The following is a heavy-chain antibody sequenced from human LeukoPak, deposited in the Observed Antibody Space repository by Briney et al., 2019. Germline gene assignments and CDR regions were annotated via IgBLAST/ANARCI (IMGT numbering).Heavy chain of an antibody. Sequence: GGSLRLSCAASGLTFSSYWMSWVRQAPGKGLEWVANIKQDGSEKYYVDSVKGRFTISRDNAKNSLYLQMNSLRAEDTAVYYCASMTSSLIAFCFDYWGQGTLVTVSS. V-gene: IGHV3-7*03. CDR2: IKQDGSEK. J-gene: IGHJ4*02. CDR1: GLTFSSYW. CDR3: ASMTSSLIAFCFDY. D-gene: IGHD6-13*01.